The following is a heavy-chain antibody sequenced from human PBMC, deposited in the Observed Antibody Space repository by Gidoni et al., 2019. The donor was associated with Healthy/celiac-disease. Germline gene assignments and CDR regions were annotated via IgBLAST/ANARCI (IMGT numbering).Heavy chain of an antibody. CDR1: GGSFSGYY. J-gene: IGHJ4*02. Sequence: QVQLQQWGAGLLKPSETLSLTCAVYGGSFSGYYWSWIRQPPGKGLEWIGEINHSGSTNYNPSLKSRVTISVDTSKNQFSLKLSSVTAADTAVYYCARGRRGYYYDRSEGHFDYWGQGTLVTVSS. V-gene: IGHV4-34*01. CDR3: ARGRRGYYYDRSEGHFDY. CDR2: INHSGST. D-gene: IGHD3-22*01.